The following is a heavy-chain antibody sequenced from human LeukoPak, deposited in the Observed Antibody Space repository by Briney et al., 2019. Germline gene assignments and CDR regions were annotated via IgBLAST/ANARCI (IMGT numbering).Heavy chain of an antibody. CDR3: ARDGVVIISTLTGFDY. V-gene: IGHV4-34*01. CDR2: INHSGST. Sequence: SETLSLTCAVYGESFSGYYWSWIRQPPGKGLEWIGHINHSGSTNYNPSLKSRVTISLDTSKNQFSLKLSSVTAADTAVYYCARDGVVIISTLTGFDYWGQGTLVTVS. J-gene: IGHJ4*02. CDR1: GESFSGYY. D-gene: IGHD3-22*01.